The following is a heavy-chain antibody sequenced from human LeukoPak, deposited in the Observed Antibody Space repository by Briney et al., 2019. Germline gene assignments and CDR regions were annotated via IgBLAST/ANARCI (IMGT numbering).Heavy chain of an antibody. D-gene: IGHD5-24*01. V-gene: IGHV3-30*18. CDR2: ISYDGSNK. CDR1: GFTFNRYG. J-gene: IGHJ4*02. CDR3: AKDGSMATTLSDFDY. Sequence: GRSLRLSCAASGFTFNRYGMHRVRQAPGKGLEWVAVISYDGSNKYYADSVKGRFTISRDISKNTLYLQMNSLRAEDTAVYYCAKDGSMATTLSDFDYWGQGTLVTVSS.